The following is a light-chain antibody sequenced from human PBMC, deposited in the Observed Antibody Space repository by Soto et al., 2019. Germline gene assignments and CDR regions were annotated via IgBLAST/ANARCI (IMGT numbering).Light chain of an antibody. Sequence: EIVLTQSPATLSLSPGERATLSCRASQSVSSYLAWYQQKPGQAPRLLIYDASSWATGIPARFSGSGSGTDFTLTISSLEPEDLAVYYCQQRSNWPPYTFGQGTKLEIK. J-gene: IGKJ2*01. CDR3: QQRSNWPPYT. V-gene: IGKV3-11*01. CDR1: QSVSSY. CDR2: DAS.